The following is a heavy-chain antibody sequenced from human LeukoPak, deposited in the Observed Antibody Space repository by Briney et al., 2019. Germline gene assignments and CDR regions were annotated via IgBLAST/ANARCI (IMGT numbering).Heavy chain of an antibody. Sequence: GASVKVSCKASGYSFTDKYMHWVRQAPGQGLEWMGWINPNSGGTNYAQKFQGRVTMTTDTSMSTAYMELSRLTSDDTAVYYCARPSTPYYYDISGPPDYWGQGTLVTVSS. J-gene: IGHJ4*02. CDR1: GYSFTDKY. V-gene: IGHV1-2*02. D-gene: IGHD3-22*01. CDR3: ARPSTPYYYDISGPPDY. CDR2: INPNSGGT.